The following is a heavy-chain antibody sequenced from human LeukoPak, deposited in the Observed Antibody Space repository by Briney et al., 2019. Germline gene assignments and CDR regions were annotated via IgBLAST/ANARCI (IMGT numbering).Heavy chain of an antibody. Sequence: GGSLRLSCAASGFTFSSYAMSWVRQAPGKGLEWVSAISGSGGSTYYADSVKGRFTISRDNSKNTLYLQMNSLRAEDTAVYYCASQEGRYYYDSSGYSDYWGQGTLDTVSS. CDR3: ASQEGRYYYDSSGYSDY. D-gene: IGHD3-22*01. CDR1: GFTFSSYA. J-gene: IGHJ4*02. CDR2: ISGSGGST. V-gene: IGHV3-23*01.